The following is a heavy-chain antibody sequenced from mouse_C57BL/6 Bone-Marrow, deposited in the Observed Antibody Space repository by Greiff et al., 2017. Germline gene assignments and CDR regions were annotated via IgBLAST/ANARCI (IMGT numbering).Heavy chain of an antibody. Sequence: QVQLQQPGAELVKPGASVKMSCKASGYTFTSYWITWVKQRPGQGLEWIGDIYPGSGSTNYNEKFKSKATLTVDKSSSTAYMQLSSLTSEDSAVYYCARDGFYGSSFFDYWGQGTTLTVSS. CDR1: GYTFTSYW. CDR3: ARDGFYGSSFFDY. J-gene: IGHJ2*01. V-gene: IGHV1-55*01. D-gene: IGHD1-1*01. CDR2: IYPGSGST.